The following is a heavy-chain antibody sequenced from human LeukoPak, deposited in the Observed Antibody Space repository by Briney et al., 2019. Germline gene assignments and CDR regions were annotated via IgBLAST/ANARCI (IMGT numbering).Heavy chain of an antibody. CDR1: GGSFSGYY. CDR3: AIGGDYYDSSGYYNFDY. J-gene: IGHJ4*02. V-gene: IGHV4-34*01. CDR2: INHSGST. D-gene: IGHD3-22*01. Sequence: PSETLSLTCAVYGGSFSGYYWSWIRQPPGKGLEWIGEINHSGSTNYNPSLKSRVTISVDTSKNQFSLKLSSVTAADTAVYYCAIGGDYYDSSGYYNFDYWGQGTLVTVSS.